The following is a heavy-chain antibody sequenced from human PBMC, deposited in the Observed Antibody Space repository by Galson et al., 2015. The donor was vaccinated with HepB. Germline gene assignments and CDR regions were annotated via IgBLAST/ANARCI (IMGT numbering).Heavy chain of an antibody. Sequence: SLRLSCAASGFTFSSYAMSWVRQAPGKGLEWVSAISGSGDSTYYADSLKGRSTISRDNSKNTLYLQMNSLRAEDTAVYYCARELGAAHFYFDLWGRGTPVTVSS. V-gene: IGHV3-23*01. CDR2: ISGSGDST. CDR1: GFTFSSYA. D-gene: IGHD1-26*01. J-gene: IGHJ2*01. CDR3: ARELGAAHFYFDL.